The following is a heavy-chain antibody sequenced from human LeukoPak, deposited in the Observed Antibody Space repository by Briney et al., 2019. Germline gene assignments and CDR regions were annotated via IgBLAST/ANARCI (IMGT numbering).Heavy chain of an antibody. CDR1: QFTFSNYW. J-gene: IGHJ4*02. CDR2: TSQDGTSN. CDR3: ATTVPCYPDDYFDN. Sequence: GGSLRLSCAASQFTFSNYWMSWVRQAPGKGLERVAHTSQDGTSNYYVDSVKSRFTISRDNAENSLYLQMDSLRAEDTAVYYCATTVPCYPDDYFDNWRQGTLVTVSP. D-gene: IGHD4-11*01. V-gene: IGHV3-7*01.